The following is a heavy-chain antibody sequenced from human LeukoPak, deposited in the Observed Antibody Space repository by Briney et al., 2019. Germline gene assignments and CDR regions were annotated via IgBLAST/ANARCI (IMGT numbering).Heavy chain of an antibody. J-gene: IGHJ4*02. D-gene: IGHD6-19*01. CDR1: GFTFSSYG. Sequence: GGSLRLSCAASGFTFSSYGMHWVRQAPGKGLEWVAFIRYDGSNKYYADSVKARFTLSRDNSKNTMYLQMNTLRAEDAAVYYCATGYSSGWYGRLDYWGQGTLVTVSS. CDR2: IRYDGSNK. CDR3: ATGYSSGWYGRLDY. V-gene: IGHV3-30*02.